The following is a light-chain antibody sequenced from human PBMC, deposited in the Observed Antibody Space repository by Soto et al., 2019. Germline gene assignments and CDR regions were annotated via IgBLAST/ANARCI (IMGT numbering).Light chain of an antibody. Sequence: QSALTQPASVSGTPGQSITIPCTGTSSDVGGYNYVSWYQQHPGKAPKLMIYGVSNRPSGVSNRFSGSKSGNTASLTISGLQAEDEADYYCSSYTSGATLYVFGTGTKVTVL. J-gene: IGLJ1*01. CDR3: SSYTSGATLYV. CDR2: GVS. V-gene: IGLV2-14*01. CDR1: SSDVGGYNY.